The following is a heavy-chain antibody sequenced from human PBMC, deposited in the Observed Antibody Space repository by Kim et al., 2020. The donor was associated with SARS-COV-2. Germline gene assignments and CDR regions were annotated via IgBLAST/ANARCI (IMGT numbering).Heavy chain of an antibody. V-gene: IGHV1-3*01. D-gene: IGHD3-10*01. CDR3: ARTSITMVRGAIGY. J-gene: IGHJ4*02. Sequence: SQKFQGRVTITRDTSASTAYMELSSLRSEDTAVYYCARTSITMVRGAIGYWRQGTLVTVSS.